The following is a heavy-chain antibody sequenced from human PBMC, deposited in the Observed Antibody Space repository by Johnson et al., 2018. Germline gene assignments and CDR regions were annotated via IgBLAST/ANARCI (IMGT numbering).Heavy chain of an antibody. J-gene: IGHJ3*02. Sequence: QVQLVQSGAEVKKPGSSVKVSCKASGGTFSRYAISWVRQAPGQGLEWMGGIIPIFGTANYAQKFQGRVTITADESTRTAYMELSSLRSEDTAVYYCARDQSRDDYGDQGGAFDIWGQGTMVTVSS. CDR2: IIPIFGTA. CDR3: ARDQSRDDYGDQGGAFDI. V-gene: IGHV1-69*01. CDR1: GGTFSRYA. D-gene: IGHD4-17*01.